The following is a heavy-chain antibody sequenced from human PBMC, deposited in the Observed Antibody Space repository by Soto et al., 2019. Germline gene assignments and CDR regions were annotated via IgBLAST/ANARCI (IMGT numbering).Heavy chain of an antibody. CDR2: IFYSGST. V-gene: IGHV4-31*03. CDR3: ARGYHQSEYSSSCVCDY. Sequence: QVQLQESGPGLVKPSQTLSLICTVSGGSINSGGYYWNWIRQHPGKGLEWIGYIFYSGSTYYNPFLRTRVTIPADTSWNQISLNLSSVTAADTAVYFCARGYHQSEYSSSCVCDYLVQGTLVNVPS. D-gene: IGHD6-13*01. J-gene: IGHJ4*02. CDR1: GGSINSGGYY.